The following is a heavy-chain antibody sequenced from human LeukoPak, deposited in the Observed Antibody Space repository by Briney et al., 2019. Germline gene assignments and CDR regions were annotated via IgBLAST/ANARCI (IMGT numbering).Heavy chain of an antibody. CDR2: INPSGGST. Sequence: ASVKVSCKASGYTFTSYYMHWVRQAPGQGLEWMGLINPSGGSTGYAQKFQGRVTLTRDTSTSTVYMELSSLRSDDTAVYYCARSTSAAAGYNWFDPWGQGTLVTVSS. CDR1: GYTFTSYY. CDR3: ARSTSAAAGYNWFDP. D-gene: IGHD6-13*01. V-gene: IGHV1-46*01. J-gene: IGHJ5*02.